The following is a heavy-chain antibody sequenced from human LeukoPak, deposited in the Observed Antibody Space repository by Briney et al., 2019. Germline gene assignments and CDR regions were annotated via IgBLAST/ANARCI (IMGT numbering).Heavy chain of an antibody. D-gene: IGHD5-18*01. CDR2: INSDGSKR. J-gene: IGHJ3*02. CDR1: GFTLSSYW. Sequence: PGGSLRLSCAASGFTLSSYWMHWVRQAPGEGLAGVSRINSDGSKRNYADSVKGRFTISRDNAKNTLYLQMNSLRAEDTAVYYCAKAAGLIKSPTQLLLRSDAFDIWGQGTMVTVSS. V-gene: IGHV3-74*01. CDR3: AKAAGLIKSPTQLLLRSDAFDI.